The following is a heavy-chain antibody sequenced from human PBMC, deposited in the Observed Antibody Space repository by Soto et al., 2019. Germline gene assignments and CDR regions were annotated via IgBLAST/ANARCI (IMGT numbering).Heavy chain of an antibody. V-gene: IGHV1-2*04. CDR1: GYTFTGYY. CDR2: INPNSGGT. J-gene: IGHJ6*02. D-gene: IGHD1-26*01. Sequence: ASVKVSCKASGYTFTGYYMHWVRQAPGQELEWMGWINPNSGGTNYAQKFQGWATMTRDTSISTAYMELSMLRSDDTDEYYCGRDPGIEGAPYYGMDVWGQGTTVTVSS. CDR3: GRDPGIEGAPYYGMDV.